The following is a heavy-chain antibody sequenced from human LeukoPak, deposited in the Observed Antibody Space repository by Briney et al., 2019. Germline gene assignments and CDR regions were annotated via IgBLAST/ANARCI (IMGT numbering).Heavy chain of an antibody. D-gene: IGHD6-19*01. V-gene: IGHV4-31*03. J-gene: IGHJ3*02. CDR2: IYYSGST. Sequence: SETLSLTCTVSGGSISSGGYYWSWIRQHPGKGLEWIGYIYYSGSTHYNPSLKSRVTISVDTSKNQFSLKLSSVTAADTAVYYCARVEKYSSGWYLIDAFDIWGQGTMVTVSS. CDR3: ARVEKYSSGWYLIDAFDI. CDR1: GGSISSGGYY.